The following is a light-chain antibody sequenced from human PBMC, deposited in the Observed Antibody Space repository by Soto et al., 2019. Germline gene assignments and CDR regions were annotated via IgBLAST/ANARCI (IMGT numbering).Light chain of an antibody. CDR3: SSFAGNNNLV. V-gene: IGLV2-8*01. J-gene: IGLJ2*01. CDR2: EVS. Sequence: QSALTQPPSASGSPGQSVTISCTGTSSDVGSYNYVSWYQQHPGKAPKLMISEVSKRPSGVPDRFSGSKSGNTASLTVSGLQAEDAADYYCSSFAGNNNLVFGGGTKVTVL. CDR1: SSDVGSYNY.